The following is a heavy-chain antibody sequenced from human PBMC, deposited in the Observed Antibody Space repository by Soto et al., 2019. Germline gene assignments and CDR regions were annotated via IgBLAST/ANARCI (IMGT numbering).Heavy chain of an antibody. Sequence: KPSETLSLTCTVSGGSISSGGYYWSWIRQHPGKGLEWIGYIYYSGSTYYNPSLKSRVTISVDTSKNQFSLKLSSVTAADTAVYYCARDLGDGYNYATARAFDIWGQGTMVTVSS. D-gene: IGHD5-12*01. CDR1: GGSISSGGYY. J-gene: IGHJ3*02. CDR3: ARDLGDGYNYATARAFDI. V-gene: IGHV4-31*03. CDR2: IYYSGST.